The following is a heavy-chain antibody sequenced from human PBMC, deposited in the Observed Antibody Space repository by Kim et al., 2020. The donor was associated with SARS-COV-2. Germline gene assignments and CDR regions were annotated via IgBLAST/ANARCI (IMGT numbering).Heavy chain of an antibody. V-gene: IGHV3-7*03. D-gene: IGHD7-27*01. Sequence: GGSLRLSCAASGFTFSSYWMSWVRQAPGKGLEWVANIKQDGSEKYYADSVKGRFTISRDNAKNSPYLQMNSLRGEDTAVYYCARILGGDFDSWGQGTLVTVSS. J-gene: IGHJ4*02. CDR2: IKQDGSEK. CDR1: GFTFSSYW. CDR3: ARILGGDFDS.